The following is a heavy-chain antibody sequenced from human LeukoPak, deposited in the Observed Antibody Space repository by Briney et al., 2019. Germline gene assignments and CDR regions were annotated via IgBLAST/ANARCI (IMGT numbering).Heavy chain of an antibody. J-gene: IGHJ4*02. D-gene: IGHD2-2*01. Sequence: GGSLRLSCAASGFSVSSNYMTWVRQAPGKGLEWVAVIWYDGSNKYYADSVKGRFTISRDNSKNTLYLQMNSLRAEDTAVYYCASSYCSSTSCYDLDYWGQGTLVTVSS. CDR1: GFSVSSNY. CDR3: ASSYCSSTSCYDLDY. V-gene: IGHV3-33*08. CDR2: IWYDGSNK.